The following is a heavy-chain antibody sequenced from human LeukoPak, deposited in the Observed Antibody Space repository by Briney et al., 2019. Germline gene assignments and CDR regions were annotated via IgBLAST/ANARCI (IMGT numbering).Heavy chain of an antibody. CDR1: GFTFSSYA. CDR3: AKRSDYGGNWNYFDY. CDR2: ISGSGSST. V-gene: IGHV3-23*01. Sequence: GGSLRLSCAASGFTFSSYAMSWVRQAPGKGLEWVSGISGSGSSTYYADSVKGRFTISRDTSKNTLYLQMNSLRAEDTAVYYCAKRSDYGGNWNYFDYWGQGTLVTVSS. D-gene: IGHD4-23*01. J-gene: IGHJ4*02.